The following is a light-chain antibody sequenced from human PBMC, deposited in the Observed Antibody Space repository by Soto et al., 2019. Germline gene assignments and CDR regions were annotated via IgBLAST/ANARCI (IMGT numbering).Light chain of an antibody. CDR2: GNT. CDR3: QSYDSSLSADV. J-gene: IGLJ1*01. CDR1: SSNIGTGYD. V-gene: IGLV1-40*01. Sequence: QSVLTQPPSVSGAPGQRVTISCTGSSSNIGTGYDVHWYQQLPGTAPKLLIHGNTNRPSVVPDRFSGSKSGTSASLAITGLQAEDEADYYCQSYDSSLSADVFGTGTKLTVL.